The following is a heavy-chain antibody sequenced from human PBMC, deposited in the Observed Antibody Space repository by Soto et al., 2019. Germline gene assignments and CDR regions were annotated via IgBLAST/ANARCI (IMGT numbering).Heavy chain of an antibody. D-gene: IGHD3-22*01. J-gene: IGHJ6*02. CDR1: GFTFDDYA. V-gene: IGHV3-9*01. CDR2: RSWHGVTI. Sequence: EVQLVESGGDLVQPGRSLRLSCAASGFTFDDYAMHWVRQVPGKGLQWVSGRSWHGVTIGYAASVKGRFTISRDTAKKSLYLQMNGLRPDDTALYYCAASRAYYRSVYSGFHYGMDVWGLGTTVAVSS. CDR3: AASRAYYRSVYSGFHYGMDV.